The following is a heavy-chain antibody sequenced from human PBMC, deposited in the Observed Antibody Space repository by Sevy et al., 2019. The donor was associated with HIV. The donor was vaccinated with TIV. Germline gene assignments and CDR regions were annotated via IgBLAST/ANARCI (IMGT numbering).Heavy chain of an antibody. V-gene: IGHV3-21*01. CDR3: ARGRTYYYDSSGYFDY. Sequence: GGSLRLSCAASGFTFSSYSMNWVRQAPGKGLEWVSSISSSSYIYYADSVKGRFTISRDNAKNSLYLQMNSLRAEDTAVYYCARGRTYYYDSSGYFDYWGQGTLVTVSS. CDR2: ISSSSYI. CDR1: GFTFSSYS. J-gene: IGHJ4*02. D-gene: IGHD3-22*01.